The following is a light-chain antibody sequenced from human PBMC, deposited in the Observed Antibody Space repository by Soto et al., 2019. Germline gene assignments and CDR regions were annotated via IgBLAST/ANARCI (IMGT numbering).Light chain of an antibody. CDR3: QQSYSSPQVT. CDR1: QSISSY. J-gene: IGKJ4*01. CDR2: AAS. V-gene: IGKV1-39*01. Sequence: DIQMTQSPSSLSASVGDRVTITCRASQSISSYLNWYQQKPGKAPKLLIYAASSWQSGVPSRFSGSGSGTDFTLTISSLQPEDFATYYCQQSYSSPQVTFGRGTKVEIK.